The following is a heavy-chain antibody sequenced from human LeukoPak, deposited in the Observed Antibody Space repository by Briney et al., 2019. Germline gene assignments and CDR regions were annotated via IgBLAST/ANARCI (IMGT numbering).Heavy chain of an antibody. V-gene: IGHV1-69*04. Sequence: ASVKVSCKASGYTFTSYGISWVRQAPGQGLEWMGRIIPILGIANYAQKFQGRVTITADKSTSTAYMELSSLRSEDTAVYYCARDNPKPLHLTTYVDYYYYGMDVWGQGTTVTVSS. CDR3: ARDNPKPLHLTTYVDYYYYGMDV. CDR2: IIPILGIA. D-gene: IGHD2-15*01. CDR1: GYTFTSYG. J-gene: IGHJ6*02.